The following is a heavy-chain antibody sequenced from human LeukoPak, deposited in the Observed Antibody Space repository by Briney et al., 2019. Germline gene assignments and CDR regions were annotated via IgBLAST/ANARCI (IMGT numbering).Heavy chain of an antibody. CDR3: ASPSSSWTGYYFDY. J-gene: IGHJ4*02. CDR1: GFTFSDYY. D-gene: IGHD6-13*01. V-gene: IGHV3-11*01. CDR2: ISSSGSTI. Sequence: PGGSLRLSCAASGFTFSDYYMSWIRQAPGKGLEWVSYISSSGSTIYYADSVKGRFTISRDNAKNSLYLQMNSLRAEDTAVYYCASPSSSWTGYYFDYWGQGTLVTVSS.